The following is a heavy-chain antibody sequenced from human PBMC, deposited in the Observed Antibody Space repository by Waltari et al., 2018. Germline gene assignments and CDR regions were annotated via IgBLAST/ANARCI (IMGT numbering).Heavy chain of an antibody. Sequence: QVQLQESGPGLVKPSETLSLTCSVSGGSIRHSNFYWSWIRQPAGKGLEYIGRIHSSGSPNYGPSLWNRVTMSVDRSNNQVSLTLRDVSAADTAVYYCARDNPDYYGSGQHYYYAMDVWGRGTTVTVSS. CDR3: ARDNPDYYGSGQHYYYAMDV. D-gene: IGHD3-10*01. V-gene: IGHV4-4*07. CDR1: GGSIRHSNFY. J-gene: IGHJ6*02. CDR2: IHSSGSP.